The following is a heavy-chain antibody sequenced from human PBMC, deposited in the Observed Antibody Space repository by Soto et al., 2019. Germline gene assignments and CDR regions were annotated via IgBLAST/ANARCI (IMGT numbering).Heavy chain of an antibody. CDR3: ARDSPPPRE. J-gene: IGHJ4*02. CDR1: GYTFTSYH. V-gene: IGHV1-18*01. CDR2: ISAYNGNT. Sequence: QVQLVQSGAEVKKPGASVKVSCKASGYTFTSYHITWVRQAPGQGLEWMGWISAYNGNTNYAQKLQGRVTMTTDTSTXXXYMELRSLRXDDTAVYYCARDSPPPREWGQGTLVTVSS.